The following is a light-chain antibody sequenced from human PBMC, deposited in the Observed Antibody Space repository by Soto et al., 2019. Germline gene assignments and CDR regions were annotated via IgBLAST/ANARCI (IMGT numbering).Light chain of an antibody. CDR1: QDITSW. J-gene: IGKJ2*01. CDR2: KAS. CDR3: HQYKNYTYT. V-gene: IGKV1-5*03. Sequence: DIQMTQSPSSLSASVGDRVIITCRASQDITSWLAWYQQKPGKAPNLLIYKASTLESGVPSRFSGSGSGTEFTLTINSLQPDDSATYYCHQYKNYTYTVGQGTKVDIK.